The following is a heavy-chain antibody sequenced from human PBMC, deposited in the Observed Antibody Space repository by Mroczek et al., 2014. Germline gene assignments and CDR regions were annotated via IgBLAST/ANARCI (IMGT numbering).Heavy chain of an antibody. Sequence: ESGGGLVKPGGSLRLSCAASGFTFSSYSMNWVRQAPGKGLEWVSSISSSSSYIYYADSVKGRFTISRDNAKNSLYLQMNSLRAEDTAVYYCARVSRVLRFLKNYYGMDVWGQGTTVTVSS. D-gene: IGHD3-3*01. CDR2: ISSSSSYI. V-gene: IGHV3-21*01. CDR1: GFTFSSYS. J-gene: IGHJ6*02. CDR3: ARVSRVLRFLKNYYGMDV.